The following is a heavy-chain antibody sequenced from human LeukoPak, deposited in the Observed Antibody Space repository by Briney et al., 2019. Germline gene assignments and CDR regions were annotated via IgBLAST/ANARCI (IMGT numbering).Heavy chain of an antibody. CDR2: ISYDGSNK. V-gene: IGHV3-30*18. J-gene: IGHJ6*02. Sequence: GGSLRLSCAASGFTFSSHGMHWVRQAPGKGLEWVAVISYDGSNKYYADSVKGRFTISRDNSKNTLYLQMNSLRAEDTAVYYCANTFFGVVEYYYGMDVWGQGTTVTVSS. D-gene: IGHD3-3*01. CDR1: GFTFSSHG. CDR3: ANTFFGVVEYYYGMDV.